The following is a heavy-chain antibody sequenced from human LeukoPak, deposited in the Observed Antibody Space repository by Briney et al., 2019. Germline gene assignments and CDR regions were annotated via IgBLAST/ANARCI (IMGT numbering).Heavy chain of an antibody. D-gene: IGHD2-2*02. Sequence: PGGSLRLSCAASGFTFSNYAMSWVRQALGKGLEWVSTFSGSGGSTFYADSVKGRFSISKDNSKNTLYLQMNSLRAEDTAVYYCAKIPGYCSSTSCYKVTYWGQGTLVTVSS. CDR1: GFTFSNYA. J-gene: IGHJ4*02. CDR3: AKIPGYCSSTSCYKVTY. CDR2: FSGSGGST. V-gene: IGHV3-23*01.